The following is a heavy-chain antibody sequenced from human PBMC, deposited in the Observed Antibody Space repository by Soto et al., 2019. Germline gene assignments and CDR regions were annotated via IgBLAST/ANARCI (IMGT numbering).Heavy chain of an antibody. V-gene: IGHV3-48*02. CDR3: ARVSGYDSSGYYYYTGAFDI. Sequence: GGSLRLSCAASGFTFSSYSMNWVRQAPGKGLEWVSYISSSSSTIYYADSVKGRFTISRDNAKNSLYLQMNSLRDEDTAVYYCARVSGYDSSGYYYYTGAFDIWGQGTMVTVSS. D-gene: IGHD3-22*01. J-gene: IGHJ3*02. CDR2: ISSSSSTI. CDR1: GFTFSSYS.